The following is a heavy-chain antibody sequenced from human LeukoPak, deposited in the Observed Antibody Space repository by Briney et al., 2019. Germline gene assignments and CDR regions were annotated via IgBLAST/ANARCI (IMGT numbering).Heavy chain of an antibody. CDR3: AREGQQLDFGY. CDR2: IYSGGST. J-gene: IGHJ4*02. Sequence: TGGSLRLSRAVSGFTVSSNYMSWVRQAPGKGLEWVSVIYSGGSTCYADSVKGRFTISRDNSKNTLYLQMNSLRAEDTAVYYCAREGQQLDFGYWGQGTLVTVSS. V-gene: IGHV3-66*01. CDR1: GFTVSSNY. D-gene: IGHD6-13*01.